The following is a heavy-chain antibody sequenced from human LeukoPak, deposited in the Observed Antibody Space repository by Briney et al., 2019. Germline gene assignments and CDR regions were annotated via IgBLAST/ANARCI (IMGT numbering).Heavy chain of an antibody. CDR2: ISASGGST. D-gene: IGHD3-10*01. CDR1: GFTFASYA. CDR3: AKVTEKLYYPFDY. J-gene: IGHJ4*02. Sequence: GGSLRLSCVASGFTFASYAMTWVRQAPGKGPEWVSGISASGGSTFYADSVKGRFTISRDSSKNMLYLQLNSLRDDDTAVYYCAKVTEKLYYPFDYWGQGTLVTVSS. V-gene: IGHV3-23*01.